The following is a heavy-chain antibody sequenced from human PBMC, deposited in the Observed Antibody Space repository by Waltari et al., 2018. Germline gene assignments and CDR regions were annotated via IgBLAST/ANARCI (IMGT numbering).Heavy chain of an antibody. CDR1: GFNFGYYA. CDR3: TRDCGGDCANFDY. Sequence: EVQLVESGGGLVQPGRSLRLSCTASGFNFGYYAMIWVRQDTGKGLEWVGFIRSKAYGGTTEYAASVKGRFTISRDDSKSIAYLQMNSLKTEDTAVYYCTRDCGGDCANFDYWGQGTLVTVSS. D-gene: IGHD2-21*01. V-gene: IGHV3-49*04. J-gene: IGHJ4*02. CDR2: IRSKAYGGTT.